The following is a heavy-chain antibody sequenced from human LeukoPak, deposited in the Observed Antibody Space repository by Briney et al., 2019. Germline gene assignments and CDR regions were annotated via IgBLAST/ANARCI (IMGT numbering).Heavy chain of an antibody. CDR2: INYSGST. CDR1: GGSISSYY. V-gene: IGHV4-59*08. CDR3: ARRSWGSSGSSLDY. J-gene: IGHJ4*02. D-gene: IGHD3-10*01. Sequence: SETLSLTCTVSGGSISSYYWSWIRQPPGKGLEWIGYINYSGSTNYNPSLKSRVTISVDTSKNQFSLKLSSVTAADTAVYYCARRSWGSSGSSLDYWGQGTLVTVSS.